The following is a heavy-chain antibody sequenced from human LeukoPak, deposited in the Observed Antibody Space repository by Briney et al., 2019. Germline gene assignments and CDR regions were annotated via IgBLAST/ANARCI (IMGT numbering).Heavy chain of an antibody. D-gene: IGHD6-6*01. CDR1: GFTFSSYE. CDR2: ISSSGSSI. V-gene: IGHV3-48*03. J-gene: IGHJ6*03. Sequence: GGSLRLSCAASGFTFSSYEMNWVRQAPGKGLEWASYISSSGSSIYYADSVKGRFTISRDNSKNSLYLQMNSLRTEDTALYYCAKDKSSSSFYYYMDVWGKGTTVTVSS. CDR3: AKDKSSSSFYYYMDV.